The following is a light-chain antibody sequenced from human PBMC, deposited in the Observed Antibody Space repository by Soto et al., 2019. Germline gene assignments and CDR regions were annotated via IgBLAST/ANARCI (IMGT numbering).Light chain of an antibody. Sequence: QSALTQPASVSGSPGQSITISCTGTSSDVRSYNLVSWYQQYPGKAPKLMIYEVSYRPSGVSNRFSGSKSGNTASLTISGLQAEDEADYYCSSFTTSSTRVFGTGTKVTVL. CDR1: SSDVRSYNL. J-gene: IGLJ1*01. CDR3: SSFTTSSTRV. V-gene: IGLV2-14*02. CDR2: EVS.